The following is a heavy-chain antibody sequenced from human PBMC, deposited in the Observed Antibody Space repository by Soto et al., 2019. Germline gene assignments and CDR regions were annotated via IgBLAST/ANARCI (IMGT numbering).Heavy chain of an antibody. D-gene: IGHD3-3*01. J-gene: IGHJ4*02. CDR2: IYYRGST. CDR1: GGSINSGGYY. V-gene: IGHV4-31*03. CDR3: ARAQTLFGIITVFDY. Sequence: SETLSLTCTVSGGSINSGGYYWSWIRQHPGKGLEWIGYIYYRGSTYYNPSLKSRVTISIDTSRNQFPLQLSSVTAAATAVYYCARAQTLFGIITVFDYWAQGTLVTVSS.